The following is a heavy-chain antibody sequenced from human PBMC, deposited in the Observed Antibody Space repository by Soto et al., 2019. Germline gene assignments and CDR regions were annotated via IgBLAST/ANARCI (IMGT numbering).Heavy chain of an antibody. D-gene: IGHD3-16*01. Sequence: QITLKESGPTLVKPTQTLTLTCTFSGFSHSTSGVGVGWIRQPPGKALEWLALIYWDDDKRYSPSLKSRLTITKDTSKNPVVLTMTNMDPVDTATYYCAHSLYDYVWGTNWFDPWGQGTLVTVSS. CDR3: AHSLYDYVWGTNWFDP. CDR1: GFSHSTSGVG. CDR2: IYWDDDK. J-gene: IGHJ5*02. V-gene: IGHV2-5*02.